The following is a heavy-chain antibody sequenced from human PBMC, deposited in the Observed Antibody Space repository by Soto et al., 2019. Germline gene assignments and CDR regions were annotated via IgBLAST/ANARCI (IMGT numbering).Heavy chain of an antibody. CDR3: AHTGTIFGVVIIDY. J-gene: IGHJ4*02. CDR2: IYWDDDK. D-gene: IGHD3-3*01. Sequence: QITLKESGPTLVKPTQTLTLTCTFSGFSLSTSGVGVGWIRQPPGKALEWLALIYWDDDKRYSPSLKSRLTIXKXTXXNQVVLTMTNMDPVDTATYYCAHTGTIFGVVIIDYWGQGTLVTVSS. CDR1: GFSLSTSGVG. V-gene: IGHV2-5*02.